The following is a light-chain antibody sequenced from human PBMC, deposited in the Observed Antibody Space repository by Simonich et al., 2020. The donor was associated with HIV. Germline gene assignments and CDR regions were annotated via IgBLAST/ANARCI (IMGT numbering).Light chain of an antibody. V-gene: IGLV4-69*01. Sequence: QLVLTQSPSASPSLGASVKLTCTLSSGHSSYAIAWHQQRQEKGPRYLMKLNSDGSHRKGDEIPDRFSGSSSGAERYLTISSLQSEDEAAYYCQTWGTGFWVFGGGTKLTVL. CDR3: QTWGTGFWV. CDR1: SGHSSYA. J-gene: IGLJ3*02. CDR2: LNSDGSH.